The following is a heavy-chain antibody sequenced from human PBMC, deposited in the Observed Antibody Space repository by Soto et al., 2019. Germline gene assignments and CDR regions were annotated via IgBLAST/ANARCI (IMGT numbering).Heavy chain of an antibody. D-gene: IGHD3-22*01. CDR2: FDPEDGET. V-gene: IGHV1-24*01. CDR3: ATDLYDYDSGLTNHDAFDI. CDR1: GYTLTELS. J-gene: IGHJ3*02. Sequence: QVQLVQSGAEVKKPGASVKVSCKVSGYTLTELSMHWVRQAPGKGLEWMGGFDPEDGETIYAQKFQGRVTMTEDTSTDTAYMELSSLRSEDTAVYYCATDLYDYDSGLTNHDAFDIWGQGTMVTVSS.